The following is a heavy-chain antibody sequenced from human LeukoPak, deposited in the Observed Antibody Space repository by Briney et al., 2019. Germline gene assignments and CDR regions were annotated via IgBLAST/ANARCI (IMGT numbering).Heavy chain of an antibody. J-gene: IGHJ4*02. CDR2: IYTGGIT. CDR3: ARDNAPTGGGLDY. D-gene: IGHD7-27*01. CDR1: GVTVSSNH. Sequence: PGGSLRLSCAASGVTVSSNHMAWVRQAPGKGLEWVSVIYTGGITYYADSVQGRFIISRDNSKNTVYLQMNSLRVEDTALYYCARDNAPTGGGLDYWGQGTHVTVSP. V-gene: IGHV3-53*01.